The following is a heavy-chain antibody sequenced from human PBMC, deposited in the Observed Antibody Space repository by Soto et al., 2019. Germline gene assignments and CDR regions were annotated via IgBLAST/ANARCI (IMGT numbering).Heavy chain of an antibody. CDR2: ISANGQGI. D-gene: IGHD1-7*01. V-gene: IGHV3-23*01. Sequence: GALRLSCAASGFTFSTYALSWVRQAPGKGLEWVSAISANGQGIYYADSVRGRFTISRDNSKNTIFLHMDSLRAEDTAVYYCAKDRNYPRDQFHYWGQGTMVTVSS. J-gene: IGHJ4*02. CDR1: GFTFSTYA. CDR3: AKDRNYPRDQFHY.